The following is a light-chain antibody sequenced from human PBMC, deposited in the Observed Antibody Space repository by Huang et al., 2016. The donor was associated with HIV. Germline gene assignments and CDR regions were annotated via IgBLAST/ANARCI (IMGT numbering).Light chain of an antibody. J-gene: IGKJ3*01. Sequence: DIQMTQSPSSLSASVGARVTITCRASQSISSYLNWYQQKPRKSPKLLIYAASSLQSGVPSRFSGSGSGTDFTLTISSLQPEDFATYYCQQSYSTLLFTFGPGTKVDIK. CDR1: QSISSY. CDR2: AAS. V-gene: IGKV1-39*01. CDR3: QQSYSTLLFT.